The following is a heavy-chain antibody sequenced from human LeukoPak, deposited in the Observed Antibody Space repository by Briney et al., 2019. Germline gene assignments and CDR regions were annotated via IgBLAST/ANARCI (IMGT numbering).Heavy chain of an antibody. CDR3: AKESGQGAFDI. J-gene: IGHJ3*02. V-gene: IGHV3-74*01. CDR2: INSDGSST. D-gene: IGHD2-15*01. Sequence: PGGSLRLSCAASGFTFSSYWMHWVRQTPGKGLVWVSRINSDGSSTSYADSVKGRFTISRDNAKNTLYLQMNSLRAEDTAVYYCAKESGQGAFDIWGQGTMVTVSS. CDR1: GFTFSSYW.